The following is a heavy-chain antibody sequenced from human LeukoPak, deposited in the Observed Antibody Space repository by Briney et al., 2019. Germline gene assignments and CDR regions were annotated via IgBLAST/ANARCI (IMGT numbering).Heavy chain of an antibody. Sequence: GASVKVSCKASGYTFTSYGISWVRQAPGQGLEWMGWISAYNGNTNYAQKLQGRVTMTTDTSTSTAYMELRSLRSDDTAVYYCARDNLVGYYDSSGYHDYWGQGTLVTVS. CDR3: ARDNLVGYYDSSGYHDY. D-gene: IGHD3-22*01. CDR2: ISAYNGNT. CDR1: GYTFTSYG. J-gene: IGHJ4*02. V-gene: IGHV1-18*01.